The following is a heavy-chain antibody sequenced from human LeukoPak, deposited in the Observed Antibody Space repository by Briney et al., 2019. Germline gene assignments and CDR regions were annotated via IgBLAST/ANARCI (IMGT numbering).Heavy chain of an antibody. V-gene: IGHV1-2*02. CDR2: INPNSGGT. Sequence: GASVKVSCKASGYTFTDYYMHWVRQAPGQGLEWMGWINPNSGGTNYAQKFQGRVTMTRDTSISTAYMELSRLRSDDTAVYYCARGPYDSSDPYYYYMDVWDKGTTVTVSS. J-gene: IGHJ6*03. D-gene: IGHD3-22*01. CDR1: GYTFTDYY. CDR3: ARGPYDSSDPYYYYMDV.